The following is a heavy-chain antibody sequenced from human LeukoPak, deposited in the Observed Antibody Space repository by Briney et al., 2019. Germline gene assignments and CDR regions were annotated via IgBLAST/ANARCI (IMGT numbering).Heavy chain of an antibody. CDR2: MNWNGGIT. V-gene: IGHV3-20*04. Sequence: GGSLRLSCAASGFTFDDYAMHWVRQAPGRGLEWVSGMNWNGGITGYADSVKGRFTISRDNAKNSLYLQMNSLRAEDTAVYYCARDLGYPYYFDYWGQGTLVTVSS. J-gene: IGHJ4*02. CDR1: GFTFDDYA. CDR3: ARDLGYPYYFDY. D-gene: IGHD5-18*01.